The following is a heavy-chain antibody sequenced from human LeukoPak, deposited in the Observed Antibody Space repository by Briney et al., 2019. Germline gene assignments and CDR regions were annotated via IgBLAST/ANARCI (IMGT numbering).Heavy chain of an antibody. V-gene: IGHV1-2*02. CDR3: ARVMNIRGYSGYRN. Sequence: ASVKVSCKASGYTFTGYYMHWVRQAPGQGLEWMGWINPNSGGTNYAQKFQGRVTMTRDTSISTAYMELSRLRSDDTAVYYCARVMNIRGYSGYRNWGQGTLVTVSS. CDR1: GYTFTGYY. D-gene: IGHD5-12*01. CDR2: INPNSGGT. J-gene: IGHJ4*02.